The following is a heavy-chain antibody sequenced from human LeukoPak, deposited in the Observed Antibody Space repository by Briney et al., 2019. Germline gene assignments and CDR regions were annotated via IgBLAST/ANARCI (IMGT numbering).Heavy chain of an antibody. D-gene: IGHD3-10*01. Sequence: PSETLSLTCTVSGASISSGSYYWGWIRQPPGKGLEWIGTIYYSGSTNYNPSLKSRLTISVDTSRNQFSLRLSSVTAADTAVYYCIRENPQQGSEDYWGQGTLVTVSS. J-gene: IGHJ4*02. V-gene: IGHV4-39*07. CDR2: IYYSGST. CDR3: IRENPQQGSEDY. CDR1: GASISSGSYY.